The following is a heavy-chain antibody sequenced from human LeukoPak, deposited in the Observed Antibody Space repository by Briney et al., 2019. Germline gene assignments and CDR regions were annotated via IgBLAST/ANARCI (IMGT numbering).Heavy chain of an antibody. D-gene: IGHD3-22*01. J-gene: IGHJ4*02. V-gene: IGHV4-4*02. CDR2: IYHSGST. CDR3: ARMDSNGYYFFGQN. CDR1: GGSISSSNW. Sequence: PSETLSLTCAVSGGSISSSNWWNWVRQPPGKGLEWIGEIYHSGSTNYNPSLKSRVTISVDKSKNQFSLRLSSVTAADTAVYYCARMDSNGYYFFGQNWGQGTLVTVSS.